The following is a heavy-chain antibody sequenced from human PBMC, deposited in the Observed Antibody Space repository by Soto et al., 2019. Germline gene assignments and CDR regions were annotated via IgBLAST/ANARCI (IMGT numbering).Heavy chain of an antibody. V-gene: IGHV3-21*01. J-gene: IGHJ4*02. Sequence: EVQLVESGGGLVKPGGSLRLSCAASGFTFSSYSMNWVRQAPGKGLEWVSSISSSSSYIYYADSVKGRFTISRDNAKNSLYLQMNSLRAEDTAVYYCARDKAAPRITMIVHPLFDYWGQGTLVTVSS. CDR3: ARDKAAPRITMIVHPLFDY. CDR2: ISSSSSYI. D-gene: IGHD3-22*01. CDR1: GFTFSSYS.